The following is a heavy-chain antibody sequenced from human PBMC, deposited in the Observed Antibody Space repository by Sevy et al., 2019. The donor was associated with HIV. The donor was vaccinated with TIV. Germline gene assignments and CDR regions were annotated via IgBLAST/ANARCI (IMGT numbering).Heavy chain of an antibody. CDR2: IKSKTDGGTG. V-gene: IGHV3-15*01. D-gene: IGHD5-18*01. Sequence: GGSLRLSCAASGFTFTNTWMSWVRQAPGKGLEWVGRIKSKTDGGTGDYADPVKGRFSISRDDSKNTLYLQMNSLKTKETAVYYCTTGDPYNRYGYMRPYFFDYWGQGTLVTVSS. CDR1: GFTFTNTW. CDR3: TTGDPYNRYGYMRPYFFDY. J-gene: IGHJ4*02.